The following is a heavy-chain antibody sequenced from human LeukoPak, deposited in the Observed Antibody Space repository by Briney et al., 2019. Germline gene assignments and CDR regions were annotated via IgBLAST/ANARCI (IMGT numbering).Heavy chain of an antibody. Sequence: PGGSLRLSCAASGFTFSSYAMSWVRQAPGKGLEWVSAISGSGGSTYYADSVKGRFTISRDNSKSMLYLQMNSLRAEDTAIYYCAKSYRFFDYWGQGTLVTVSS. CDR1: GFTFSSYA. CDR2: ISGSGGST. V-gene: IGHV3-23*01. CDR3: AKSYRFFDY. D-gene: IGHD2-2*02. J-gene: IGHJ4*02.